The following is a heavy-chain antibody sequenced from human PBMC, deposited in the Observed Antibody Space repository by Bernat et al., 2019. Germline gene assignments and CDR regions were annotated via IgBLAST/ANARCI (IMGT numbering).Heavy chain of an antibody. CDR1: GFTFSSYT. CDR2: ILSDGVKK. CDR3: AREGGYAPEVSFDY. V-gene: IGHV3-30-3*01. J-gene: IGHJ4*02. D-gene: IGHD2-2*01. Sequence: QVQLVESGGGVVQPGRSLRLSCAASGFTFSSYTMHWVRQPPGKGLEWVTIILSDGVKKYFADSVKGRFTISRDNSKKTLYLQMNSLRAEDTAVYYCAREGGYAPEVSFDYWGQGTLVTVSS.